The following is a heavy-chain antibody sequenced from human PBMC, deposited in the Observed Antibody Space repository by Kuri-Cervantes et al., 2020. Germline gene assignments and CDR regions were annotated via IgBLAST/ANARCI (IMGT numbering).Heavy chain of an antibody. J-gene: IGHJ4*02. V-gene: IGHV4-4*02. CDR2: VYHSGSA. CDR1: GFTFSNSAM. D-gene: IGHD3-3*01. Sequence: GSLRLSCAASGFTFSNSAMSWVRQAPGKGLEWIGEVYHSGSANYNPSLKSRVTISVDKSKNQFSLRLSSVTAADTAIYYCARRFYAIFGVVPFDYWGQGALVTVSS. CDR3: ARRFYAIFGVVPFDY.